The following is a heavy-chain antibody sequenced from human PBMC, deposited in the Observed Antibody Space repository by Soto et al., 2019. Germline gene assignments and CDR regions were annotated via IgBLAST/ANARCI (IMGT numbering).Heavy chain of an antibody. Sequence: QVQLVESGGGVVQRGRSLRRYCAASGFTFSSYGMHWVRQAPGKGLEWVAVIWYDGSNKYYADSVKGRFTISRDNSKNTLYLQMNSLRAEDTAVYYCSTRPVAGTGVTRWCQGTLVTVSS. D-gene: IGHD6-19*01. J-gene: IGHJ4*02. CDR3: STRPVAGTGVTR. CDR2: IWYDGSNK. CDR1: GFTFSSYG. V-gene: IGHV3-33*01.